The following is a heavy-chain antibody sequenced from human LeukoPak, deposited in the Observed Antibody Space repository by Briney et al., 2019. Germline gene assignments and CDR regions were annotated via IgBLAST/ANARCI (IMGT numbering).Heavy chain of an antibody. Sequence: PGGSLRLSRAASGFTFSSYSMNWVRQAPGKGLEWVSYISSASNTIYYADSVKGRFTISRDNAKNSLYLQMNSLRAEHTAMYYCARDGWFGDYNWFDPWGQGTLVTVSS. J-gene: IGHJ5*02. V-gene: IGHV3-48*01. CDR2: ISSASNTI. D-gene: IGHD3-10*01. CDR3: ARDGWFGDYNWFDP. CDR1: GFTFSSYS.